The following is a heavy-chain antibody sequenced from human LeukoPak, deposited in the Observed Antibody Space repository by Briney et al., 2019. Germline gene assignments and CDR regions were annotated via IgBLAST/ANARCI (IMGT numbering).Heavy chain of an antibody. V-gene: IGHV1-24*01. J-gene: IGHJ4*02. Sequence: ASVKVSCKASGYTFTTYGISWVRQAPGQGLEWMGGFDPEDGETIYAQKFQGRVTMTEDTSTDTAYMELSSLRSEDTAVYYCATDRGVLKTQLWYGGGYFDYWGQGTLVTVSS. D-gene: IGHD5-18*01. CDR2: FDPEDGET. CDR3: ATDRGVLKTQLWYGGGYFDY. CDR1: GYTFTTYG.